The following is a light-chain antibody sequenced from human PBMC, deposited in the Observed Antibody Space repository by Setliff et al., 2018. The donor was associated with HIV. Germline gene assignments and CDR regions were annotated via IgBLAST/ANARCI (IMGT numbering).Light chain of an antibody. CDR3: SSYTSSSTFV. CDR2: DVS. V-gene: IGLV2-14*01. Sequence: QSVLTQPASVSGSPGQSITISCTGTSSDVGGYNYVSWYQQHPGKAPKLMIYDVSKRPSGVSLRFSASKSGTTASLTISGLQAEDEADYYCSSYTSSSTFVFGTGTKVT. CDR1: SSDVGGYNY. J-gene: IGLJ1*01.